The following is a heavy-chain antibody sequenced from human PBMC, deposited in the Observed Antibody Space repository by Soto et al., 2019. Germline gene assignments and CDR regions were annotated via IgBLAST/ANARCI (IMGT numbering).Heavy chain of an antibody. CDR2: IIPIFGTA. D-gene: IGHD3-10*01. Sequence: ASVKVCCKASGGTFSSCAISWVRQAPGQGLGWMGGIIPIFGTANYAQKFQGRVTITADESTSTAYMELSSLRSEDTAVYYCARVRPQLYYGSGSNEYNWFDPWGQGTLVTVSS. V-gene: IGHV1-69*13. CDR1: GGTFSSCA. CDR3: ARVRPQLYYGSGSNEYNWFDP. J-gene: IGHJ5*02.